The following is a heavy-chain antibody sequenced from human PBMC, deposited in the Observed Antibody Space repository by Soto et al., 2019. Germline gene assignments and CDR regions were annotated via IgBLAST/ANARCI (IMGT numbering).Heavy chain of an antibody. CDR2: ISYDGSNK. J-gene: IGHJ4*02. CDR1: GFTFSSYG. Sequence: GGSLRLSCAASGFTFSSYGMHWVRQAPGKGLEWVAVISYDGSNKYYADSVKGRFTISRDNSKNTLYLQMNSLRAEDTAVYYCAKEDIVVVVAATHYPLFDYWGQGTLVTVSS. V-gene: IGHV3-30*18. CDR3: AKEDIVVVVAATHYPLFDY. D-gene: IGHD2-15*01.